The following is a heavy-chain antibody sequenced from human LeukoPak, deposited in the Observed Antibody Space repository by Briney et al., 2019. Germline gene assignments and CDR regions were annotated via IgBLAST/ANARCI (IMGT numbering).Heavy chain of an antibody. J-gene: IGHJ5*02. V-gene: IGHV4-61*02. Sequence: SETLSLTCTVSGGSISSGSYYWSWIRQPAGKGLEWIGRIYTSGSTNYNPSLKSRVTISVDTSKNQFSLKLSSVAAADTAVYYCARERTYYYDSSGYFRWFDPWGQGTLVTVSS. CDR2: IYTSGST. CDR1: GGSISSGSYY. D-gene: IGHD3-22*01. CDR3: ARERTYYYDSSGYFRWFDP.